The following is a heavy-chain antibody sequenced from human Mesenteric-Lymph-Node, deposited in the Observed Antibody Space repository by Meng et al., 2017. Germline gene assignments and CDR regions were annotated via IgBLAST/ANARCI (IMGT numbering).Heavy chain of an antibody. CDR1: GFTFSSYA. V-gene: IGHV3-23*01. D-gene: IGHD3-22*01. Sequence: GESLKISCAASGFTFSSYAMSWVRQAPGKGLEWVSAISGSGGSTYYADSVKGRFTISRDNAKNSLYLQMNSLRAEDTAVYYCAREPPYYYDSSGYYLNLDYWGQGTLVTVSS. CDR2: ISGSGGST. J-gene: IGHJ4*02. CDR3: AREPPYYYDSSGYYLNLDY.